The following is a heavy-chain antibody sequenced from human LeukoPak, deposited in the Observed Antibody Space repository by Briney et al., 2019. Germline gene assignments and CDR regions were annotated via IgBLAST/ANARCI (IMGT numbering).Heavy chain of an antibody. CDR3: ARNVGYCSSTSCYDLYFDY. J-gene: IGHJ4*02. CDR2: IYYSGST. V-gene: IGHV4-39*01. CDR1: GGSFSGYY. Sequence: SETPSLTCAVYGGSFSGYYWGWIRQPPGKGLEWIGSIYYSGSTYYNPSLKSRVTISVDTSKNQFSLKLSSVTAADTAVYYCARNVGYCSSTSCYDLYFDYWGQGTLVTVSS. D-gene: IGHD2-2*01.